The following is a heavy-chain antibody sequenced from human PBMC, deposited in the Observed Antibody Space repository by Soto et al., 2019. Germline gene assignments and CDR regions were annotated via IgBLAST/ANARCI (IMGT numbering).Heavy chain of an antibody. Sequence: QVQLQESGPGLVKPSQTLSLTCAISGDSVYSNSAAWNWIRQSPSRGLEWLGRTYYRSRWYNDYAVSVRSRITVNPDTSKNQFSLQLTSVTPEDTAVYYCAGTTSHQWYYMDVWGKGTTVTVSS. CDR1: GDSVYSNSAA. V-gene: IGHV6-1*01. CDR2: TYYRSRWYN. CDR3: AGTTSHQWYYMDV. J-gene: IGHJ6*03. D-gene: IGHD1-7*01.